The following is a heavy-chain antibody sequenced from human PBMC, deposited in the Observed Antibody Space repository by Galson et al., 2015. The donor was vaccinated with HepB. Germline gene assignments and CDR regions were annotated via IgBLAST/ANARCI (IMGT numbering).Heavy chain of an antibody. CDR1: GFTFSDYY. Sequence: SLRLSCAASGFTFSDYYMSWIRQAPGKGLEWLSYISSSTIYTNYADSVKGRFTISRDNVKNSMYLQMNRLRAEDTAVYYGARVADPDYGDHSHFDSWGQGTLVTVSS. V-gene: IGHV3-11*06. J-gene: IGHJ4*02. CDR3: ARVADPDYGDHSHFDS. D-gene: IGHD4-17*01. CDR2: ISSSTIYT.